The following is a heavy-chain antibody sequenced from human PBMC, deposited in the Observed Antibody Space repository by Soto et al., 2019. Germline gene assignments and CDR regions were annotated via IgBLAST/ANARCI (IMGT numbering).Heavy chain of an antibody. J-gene: IGHJ4*02. CDR3: ARSLYGDPRVDY. CDR1: GGSISSGVYY. V-gene: IGHV4-31*02. Sequence: SETRSRTWTVSGGSISSGVYYWSWIRQHPGKGLEWIGYIYYSGITYYNPSLKSRVTISVDTSKNQFSLKLSSVTAADTAVYYCARSLYGDPRVDYWRQGTLVTVSS. D-gene: IGHD4-17*01. CDR2: IYYSGIT.